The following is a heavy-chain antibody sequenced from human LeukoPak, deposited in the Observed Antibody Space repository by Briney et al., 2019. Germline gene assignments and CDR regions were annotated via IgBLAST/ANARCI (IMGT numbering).Heavy chain of an antibody. D-gene: IGHD2-15*01. CDR2: IIPILGIA. CDR1: GGTFSSYA. V-gene: IGHV1-69*04. J-gene: IGHJ4*02. Sequence: ASVKVSCKASGGTFSSYAISWVRQAPGQGLEWMGRIIPILGIANYAQKFQGRVTITADKSTSTAYMELSSLRSEDTAVYYCARGYCSGGSCYCDYWGQGTLVTVSS. CDR3: ARGYCSGGSCYCDY.